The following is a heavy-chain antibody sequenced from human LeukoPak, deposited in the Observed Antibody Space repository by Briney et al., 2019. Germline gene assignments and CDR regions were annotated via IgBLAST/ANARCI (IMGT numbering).Heavy chain of an antibody. V-gene: IGHV1-18*01. Sequence: ASVKVSCKASGYTFTSYGISWVRQAPGQGLEWMGWISAYNGNTNYAQKLQGRVTMTTDTSTSTAYMELRSLGSDDTAVYYCARQNLYDSSGYYLDYWGQGTLVTVSS. CDR2: ISAYNGNT. CDR1: GYTFTSYG. CDR3: ARQNLYDSSGYYLDY. J-gene: IGHJ4*02. D-gene: IGHD3-22*01.